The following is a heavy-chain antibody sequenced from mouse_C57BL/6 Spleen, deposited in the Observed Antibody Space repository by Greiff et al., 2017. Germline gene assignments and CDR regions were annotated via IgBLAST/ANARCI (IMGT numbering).Heavy chain of an antibody. V-gene: IGHV14-2*01. CDR2: IDPEDGET. CDR3: ARSYGYNAMDY. Sequence: EVKLQESGAGLVKPGASVKLSCTASGFNIKDYSMHWVQQRPEQSLEWIGRIDPEDGETKYAPNFQGKATITADTSSNTAYLQLSRLTSEDTAVYYCARSYGYNAMDYWGQGTSVTVSA. J-gene: IGHJ4*01. D-gene: IGHD1-1*02. CDR1: GFNIKDYS.